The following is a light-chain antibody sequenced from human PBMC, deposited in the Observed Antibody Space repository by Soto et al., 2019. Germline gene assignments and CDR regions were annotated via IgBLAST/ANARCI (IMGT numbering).Light chain of an antibody. J-gene: IGKJ1*01. CDR2: GAS. CDR1: QSVSNNY. V-gene: IGKV3-20*01. CDR3: QQYRTSPTWT. Sequence: EIVLTQSPGTLSLSPGEKATLSCRASQSVSNNYLAWYQQKPGQAPRLLIYGASSRATGIPDRFSGSGSGTDFPLTISRLEPEDFALYYCQQYRTSPTWTFGQGTKVEI.